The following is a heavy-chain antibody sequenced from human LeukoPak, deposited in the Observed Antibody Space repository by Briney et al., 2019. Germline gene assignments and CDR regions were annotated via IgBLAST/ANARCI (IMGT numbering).Heavy chain of an antibody. CDR1: GFTFCSYR. D-gene: IGHD4-11*01. Sequence: PGGSLRLSCVASGFTFCSYRMDWVRQVRGQGLVRVSRINSDGSSTTYADSVRGRFSISRDNAKNTLYVQMNSLRAEDTAVYYCAREGPTVTDLDYWGQGTLVTVSS. CDR3: AREGPTVTDLDY. CDR2: INSDGSST. J-gene: IGHJ4*02. V-gene: IGHV3-74*01.